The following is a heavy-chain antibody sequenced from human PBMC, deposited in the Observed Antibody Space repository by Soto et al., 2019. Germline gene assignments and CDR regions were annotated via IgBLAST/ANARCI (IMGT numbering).Heavy chain of an antibody. V-gene: IGHV3-33*08. CDR1: GFTFSSYG. CDR2: IWYDGSNK. J-gene: IGHJ5*02. CDR3: ARDSYPRDYNSGPGA. D-gene: IGHD1-1*01. Sequence: GGSLRLSCAASGFTFSSYGMHWVRQAPGKGLEWVAVIWYDGSNKYYADSVKGRFTISRDNSKNTLYLQMNSLRAEDTAVYYCARDSYPRDYNSGPGAWGQGTLVTVSS.